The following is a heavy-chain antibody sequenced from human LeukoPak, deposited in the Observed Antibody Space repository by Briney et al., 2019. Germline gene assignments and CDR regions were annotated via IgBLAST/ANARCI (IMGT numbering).Heavy chain of an antibody. D-gene: IGHD3-9*01. J-gene: IGHJ4*02. CDR2: ISGSGDRT. Sequence: ETLSLTCTVSGGSINSYYWSWVRQAPGKGLEWVSTISGSGDRTYYTDSVKGRFTISRGNSKNTLYLQMNSLRAEDTAVYYCAKDITGYYRPFDYWGQGTLVTVSS. CDR1: GGSINSYY. V-gene: IGHV3-23*01. CDR3: AKDITGYYRPFDY.